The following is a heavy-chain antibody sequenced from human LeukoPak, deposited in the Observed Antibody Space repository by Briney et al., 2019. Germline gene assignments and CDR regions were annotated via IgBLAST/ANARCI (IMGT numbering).Heavy chain of an antibody. D-gene: IGHD6-13*01. CDR3: SREASGSSWSPYYLDY. V-gene: IGHV3-30-3*01. J-gene: IGHJ4*02. CDR1: GFTFSSYA. CDR2: IAYDGSNK. Sequence: PGGSLRLSCAASGFTFSSYAMHWVRQAPGKGLEWVAVIAYDGSNKYYADSVKGRFTISRDNSKNTLYLQMNSLRAEDKAVYYCSREASGSSWSPYYLDYWGQGTLVTVSS.